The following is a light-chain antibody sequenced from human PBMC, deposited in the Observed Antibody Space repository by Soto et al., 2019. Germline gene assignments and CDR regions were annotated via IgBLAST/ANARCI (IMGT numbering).Light chain of an antibody. Sequence: EIVFTQSPGTLSLSPGERATLSCRASQRIDSGYLAWYHQKPGQAPRLLIYGAKNRPGGIPDRFSGSGSGTDFTLSLSRLEPEDFAVYYCQQYETSPYTFGQGTKLEIK. J-gene: IGKJ2*01. V-gene: IGKV3-20*01. CDR2: GAK. CDR3: QQYETSPYT. CDR1: QRIDSGY.